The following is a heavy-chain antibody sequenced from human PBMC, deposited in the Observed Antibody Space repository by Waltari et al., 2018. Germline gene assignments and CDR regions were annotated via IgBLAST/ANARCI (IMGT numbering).Heavy chain of an antibody. J-gene: IGHJ3*02. CDR1: GFTFRSYA. Sequence: EVQLVESGGGLVQPGGSLRLSCAASGFTFRSYAMRWVRQAPGKGLEWVSAISGSGGSTYYADSVKGRFTISRDNSKNTLYLQMNSLRAEDTAVYYCAKAPSGNWAFDIWGQGTMVTVSS. CDR3: AKAPSGNWAFDI. CDR2: ISGSGGST. V-gene: IGHV3-23*04. D-gene: IGHD1-1*01.